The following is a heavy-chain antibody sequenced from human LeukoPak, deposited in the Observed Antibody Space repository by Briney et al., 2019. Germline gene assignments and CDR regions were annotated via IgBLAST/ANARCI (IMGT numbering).Heavy chain of an antibody. V-gene: IGHV3-48*01. Sequence: PGGSLRLSCAASGFTFSAYHINWVRQAPGKGLEWISYISTTGTTIHYADSVKGRFAISRDNSKNTLYLQMNSLRAEDTAVYYCARDIERPSCCWGQGTLVTVSS. CDR3: ARDIERPSCC. D-gene: IGHD2-21*01. J-gene: IGHJ4*02. CDR2: ISTTGTTI. CDR1: GFTFSAYH.